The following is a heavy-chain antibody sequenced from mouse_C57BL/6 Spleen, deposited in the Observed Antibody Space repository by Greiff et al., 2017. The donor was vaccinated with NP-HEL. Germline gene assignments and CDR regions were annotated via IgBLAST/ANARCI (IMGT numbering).Heavy chain of an antibody. J-gene: IGHJ3*01. CDR2: ISSGSSTI. CDR1: GFTFSDYG. CDR3: ARGDYDNFWFAY. V-gene: IGHV5-17*01. Sequence: EVMLVESGGGLVKPGGSLKLSCAASGFTFSDYGMHWVRQAPEKGLEWVAYISSGSSTIYYADTVKGRFTISRDNAKNTLFLQMTSLRSEDTAMYYCARGDYDNFWFAYWGQGTLVTVSA. D-gene: IGHD2-1*01.